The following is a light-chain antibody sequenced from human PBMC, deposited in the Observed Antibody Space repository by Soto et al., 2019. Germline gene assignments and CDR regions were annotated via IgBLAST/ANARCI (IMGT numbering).Light chain of an antibody. CDR3: QQCYSSPRT. CDR2: AAS. V-gene: IGKV1-39*01. Sequence: DIQMTQSPSTLSAGVGDRVTITCRASQRISTYLNWYQQKPGTAPTLLIYAASSLQSGVPSRFSGGGPGTELTLTINTLQPEDFATYSCQQCYSSPRTFGQGTKVEIK. CDR1: QRISTY. J-gene: IGKJ1*01.